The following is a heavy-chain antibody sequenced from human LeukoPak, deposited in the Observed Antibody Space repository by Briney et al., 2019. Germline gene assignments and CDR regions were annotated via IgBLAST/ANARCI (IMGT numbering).Heavy chain of an antibody. Sequence: SVKVSCKASGGTFSSYAISWVRQAPGQELEWMGGIIPIFGTANYAQKFQGRVTITTDESTSTAYMELSSLRSEDTAVYYCAREKGYYDSSGYSPHYFDYWGQGTLVTVSS. J-gene: IGHJ4*02. CDR1: GGTFSSYA. CDR2: IIPIFGTA. V-gene: IGHV1-69*05. D-gene: IGHD3-22*01. CDR3: AREKGYYDSSGYSPHYFDY.